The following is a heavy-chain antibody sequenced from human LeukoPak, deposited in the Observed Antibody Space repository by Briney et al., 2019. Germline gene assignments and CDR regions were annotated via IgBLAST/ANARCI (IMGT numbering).Heavy chain of an antibody. CDR3: AIFYGRVYYYMDV. V-gene: IGHV1-69*06. D-gene: IGHD3-16*01. Sequence: GASVKVSCKASGGTFSSYDISWVRQAPGQGLEWTGGIMPMFGKANYAQKFQGRVTTTADKATSTAYMELSSLRSEDTAVYYCAIFYGRVYYYMDVWGKGTTVTVSS. CDR1: GGTFSSYD. CDR2: IMPMFGKA. J-gene: IGHJ6*03.